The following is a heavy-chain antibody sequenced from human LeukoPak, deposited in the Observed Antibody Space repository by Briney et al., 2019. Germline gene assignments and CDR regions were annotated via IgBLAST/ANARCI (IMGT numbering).Heavy chain of an antibody. Sequence: SETLSLTCTVSGGSISSGGYYWSWIRQHPGKGLEWIGYIYYGGSTYYNPSLKSRVTISVDTSKNQFSLKLSSVTAADTAVYYCARVTYDSSGYYPSLFDYWGQGTLVTVSS. J-gene: IGHJ4*02. CDR1: GGSISSGGYY. CDR3: ARVTYDSSGYYPSLFDY. CDR2: IYYGGST. D-gene: IGHD3-22*01. V-gene: IGHV4-31*03.